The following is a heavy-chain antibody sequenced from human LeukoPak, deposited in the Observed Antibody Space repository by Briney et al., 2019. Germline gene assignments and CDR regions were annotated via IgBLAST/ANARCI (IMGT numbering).Heavy chain of an antibody. J-gene: IGHJ4*02. Sequence: GGSLRLSCAASEFTFSGYWMNWVRQAPGKGLEWVSYISSSGSTIYFADSVKGRFTISRDNAKNSLYLQMNSLRAEDTAVYYCARDSSYCGGDCYDYWGQGTLVTVSS. CDR2: ISSSGSTI. CDR3: ARDSSYCGGDCYDY. D-gene: IGHD2-21*01. V-gene: IGHV3-48*04. CDR1: EFTFSGYW.